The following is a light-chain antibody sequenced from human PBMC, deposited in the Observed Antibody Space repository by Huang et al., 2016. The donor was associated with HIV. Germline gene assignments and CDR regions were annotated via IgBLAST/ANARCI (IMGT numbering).Light chain of an antibody. V-gene: IGKV3-15*01. J-gene: IGKJ1*01. Sequence: EIVMTQSPATLSVSPGERATLSCRASQSVSSSLAWYQQKPGQAPRLLIYGSFARATGIPARFTGSGSGTDFTLTISSLQSEDFALYYCQQYDNWPRTFGQGTKVEIK. CDR1: QSVSSS. CDR2: GSF. CDR3: QQYDNWPRT.